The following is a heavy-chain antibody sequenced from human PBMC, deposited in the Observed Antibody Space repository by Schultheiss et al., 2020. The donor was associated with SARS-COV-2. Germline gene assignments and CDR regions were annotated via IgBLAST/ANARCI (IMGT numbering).Heavy chain of an antibody. J-gene: IGHJ4*02. Sequence: GGSLRLSCAASGFTVSSNYMSWVRQAPGKGLEWVSYISSSSSYTNYADSVKGRFTISRDNSKNTLYLQMNSLRAEDTAVYYCARYIAVAGNDYWGQGTLVTVSS. CDR3: ARYIAVAGNDY. D-gene: IGHD6-19*01. V-gene: IGHV3-11*06. CDR1: GFTVSSNY. CDR2: ISSSSSYT.